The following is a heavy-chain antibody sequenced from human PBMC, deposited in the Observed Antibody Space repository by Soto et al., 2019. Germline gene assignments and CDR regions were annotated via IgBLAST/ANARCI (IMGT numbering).Heavy chain of an antibody. J-gene: IGHJ5*02. D-gene: IGHD6-19*01. CDR3: ARGAVLSSGWYGPRNWFDP. V-gene: IGHV4-34*01. CDR1: GGSFSCYY. CDR2: INHSGST. Sequence: SETLSLTCAVYGGSFSCYYWSWIRQPPGKGLEWIGEINHSGSTNYNPSLKSRVTISVDTSKNQFSLKLSSVTAADTAVYYCARGAVLSSGWYGPRNWFDPWGQGTLVTVSS.